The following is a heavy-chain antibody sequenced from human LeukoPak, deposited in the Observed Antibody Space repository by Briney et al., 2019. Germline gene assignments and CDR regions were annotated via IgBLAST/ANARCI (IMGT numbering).Heavy chain of an antibody. V-gene: IGHV3-23*01. CDR3: AKGWGAIRAFDI. Sequence: GGSLRLSCPASGFTFSSSAMSWVRPAPGKGLEWVSAITGSASSTYYADSVTGRFTISRDNSKNTLYLQMNSLRAEDTAVYYCAKGWGAIRAFDIWGQGTMVTVSS. D-gene: IGHD3-10*01. J-gene: IGHJ3*02. CDR2: ITGSASST. CDR1: GFTFSSSA.